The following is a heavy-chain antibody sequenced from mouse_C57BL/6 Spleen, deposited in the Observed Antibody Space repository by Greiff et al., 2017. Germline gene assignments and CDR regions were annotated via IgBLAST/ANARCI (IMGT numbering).Heavy chain of an antibody. D-gene: IGHD2-10*02. CDR2: INPNYGTT. V-gene: IGHV1-39*01. CDR1: GYSFTDYN. J-gene: IGHJ4*01. Sequence: EVQLQESGPELVKPGASVKISCKASGYSFTDYNMNWVKQSNGKSLEWIGVINPNYGTTSYNQKFKGKATLTVDQSSSTAYMQLNSLTSEDSAVYYCARAEYGNYDYAMDYWGQGTSVTVSS. CDR3: ARAEYGNYDYAMDY.